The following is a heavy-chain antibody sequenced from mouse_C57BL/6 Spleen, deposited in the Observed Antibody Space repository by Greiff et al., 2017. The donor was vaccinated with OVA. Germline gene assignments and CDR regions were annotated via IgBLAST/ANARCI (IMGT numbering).Heavy chain of an antibody. CDR2: IAPSDSYT. V-gene: IGHV1-69*01. Sequence: QVQLQQPGAELVMPGASVKLSCKASGYTFTSSWMHWVKPRPGQGLEWIGEIAPSDSYTNYNQKFKGKSTLTVDKSSSTAYMQLSSLTSEDSAVYYCARRAYSNYVDWFAYWGQGTLVTVSA. CDR3: ARRAYSNYVDWFAY. D-gene: IGHD2-5*01. CDR1: GYTFTSSW. J-gene: IGHJ3*01.